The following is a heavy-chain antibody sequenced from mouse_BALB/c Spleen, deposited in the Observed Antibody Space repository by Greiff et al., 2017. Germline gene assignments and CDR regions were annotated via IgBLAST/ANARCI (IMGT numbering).Heavy chain of an antibody. CDR3: ASLHSRGFAY. Sequence: QVQLQQSGAELAKPGASVKMSCKASGYTFTSYWMHWVKQRPGQGLEWIGYINPSTGYTEYNQKFKDKATLTADKSSSTAYMQLSSLTSEDSAVYYCASLHSRGFAYWGQGTLVTVSA. D-gene: IGHD1-2*01. J-gene: IGHJ3*01. CDR1: GYTFTSYW. CDR2: INPSTGYT. V-gene: IGHV1-7*01.